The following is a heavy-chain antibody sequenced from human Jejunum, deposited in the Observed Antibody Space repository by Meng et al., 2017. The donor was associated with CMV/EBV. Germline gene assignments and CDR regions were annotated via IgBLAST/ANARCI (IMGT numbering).Heavy chain of an antibody. CDR2: IAGGSATYI. J-gene: IGHJ1*01. V-gene: IGHV3-21*06. CDR1: GFNFSGWS. Sequence: AAAGFNFSGWSRNWLRLAPGKGLEWVASIAGGSATYIYYGDSVEGRFTISRDNARSLLYLQMNNLRPEDSTVYYCARDNDFTNYYWGRGTLVTVSS. D-gene: IGHD4-11*01. CDR3: ARDNDFTNYY.